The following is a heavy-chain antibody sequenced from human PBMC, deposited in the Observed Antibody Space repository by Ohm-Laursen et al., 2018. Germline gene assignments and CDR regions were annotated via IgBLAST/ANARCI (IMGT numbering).Heavy chain of an antibody. CDR2: ISSSSYI. Sequence: SLRLSCSASGFTFSSYSMNWVRQAPGKGLEWVSSISSSSYIYYADSVKGRFTISRDNAKNSLYLQMNSLGAEDTAIYYCARETVDAIDYWGQGTLVTVSS. CDR1: GFTFSSYS. D-gene: IGHD4-23*01. V-gene: IGHV3-21*01. J-gene: IGHJ4*02. CDR3: ARETVDAIDY.